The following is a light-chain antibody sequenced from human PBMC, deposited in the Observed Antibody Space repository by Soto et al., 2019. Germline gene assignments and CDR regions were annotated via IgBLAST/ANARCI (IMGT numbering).Light chain of an antibody. Sequence: DIQMTQSPSSLSASVGDRVTITCRASQSISSYLNWYQQKPWKAPKLLIYAASSLQSGVPSRLSGSGSGTDFPLTISSLQPEDFATYYCPQSYSTPWTFGQGTKVEIK. CDR1: QSISSY. J-gene: IGKJ1*01. V-gene: IGKV1-39*01. CDR3: PQSYSTPWT. CDR2: AAS.